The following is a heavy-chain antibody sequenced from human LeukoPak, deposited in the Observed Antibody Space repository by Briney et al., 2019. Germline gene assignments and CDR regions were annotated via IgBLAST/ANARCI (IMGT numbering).Heavy chain of an antibody. Sequence: ASVKVSCKASGYTFTGYYMHWVRQAPGQGLEWMGWINPNSGGTNYAQKFQGRVTMTRDTSISTAYMELSRLGSDDTAVYYCARDSLGWQGYYYDSSGYHSNWGQGTLVTVSS. J-gene: IGHJ1*01. CDR3: ARDSLGWQGYYYDSSGYHSN. CDR1: GYTFTGYY. D-gene: IGHD3-22*01. CDR2: INPNSGGT. V-gene: IGHV1-2*02.